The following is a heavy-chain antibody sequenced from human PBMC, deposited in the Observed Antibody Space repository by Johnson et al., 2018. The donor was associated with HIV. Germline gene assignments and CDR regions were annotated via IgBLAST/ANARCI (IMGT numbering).Heavy chain of an antibody. CDR2: IRFDASDS. CDR1: GFSFSDYG. Sequence: QVQLVESGGGVVQPGGSLRLSCAASGFSFSDYGIHWVRQAPGKGLEWVAFIRFDASDSYYSASVEGRFTISRDNSKNTMYLQMSSLRAEDTAMYYCAKDGVLSGTNPDAFDIWGQGTMVTVSS. D-gene: IGHD1-26*01. J-gene: IGHJ3*02. CDR3: AKDGVLSGTNPDAFDI. V-gene: IGHV3-30*02.